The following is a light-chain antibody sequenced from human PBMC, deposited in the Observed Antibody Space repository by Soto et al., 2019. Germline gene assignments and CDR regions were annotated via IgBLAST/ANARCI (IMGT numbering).Light chain of an antibody. Sequence: EILMTQSPATLSVSPGARSTLSCRASQSVSSTLSWYQHKPGHAPRLLLYGAATRTTAITARFSGSGSATEFTLTISSLQSGDFALYYCQQYNNWPPWTFGQGTKVDIK. CDR1: QSVSST. J-gene: IGKJ1*01. V-gene: IGKV3-15*01. CDR2: GAA. CDR3: QQYNNWPPWT.